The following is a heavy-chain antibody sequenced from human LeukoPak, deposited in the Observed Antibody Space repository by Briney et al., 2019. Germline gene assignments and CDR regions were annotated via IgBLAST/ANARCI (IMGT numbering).Heavy chain of an antibody. Sequence: SETLSLTCTVSGGSISSYYWSWIRQPPGKGLEWIGYIYYSGSINYNPSLKSRVTISVDTSKNQFSLKLSSVTAADTAVYYCARDLEDIVATAHAFDIWGQGTMVTVSS. J-gene: IGHJ3*02. D-gene: IGHD5-12*01. CDR3: ARDLEDIVATAHAFDI. V-gene: IGHV4-59*01. CDR1: GGSISSYY. CDR2: IYYSGSI.